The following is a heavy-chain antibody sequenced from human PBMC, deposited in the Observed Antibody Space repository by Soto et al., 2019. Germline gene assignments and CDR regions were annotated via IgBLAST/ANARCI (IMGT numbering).Heavy chain of an antibody. CDR2: ISAYNGNT. CDR3: ARDLSDWNYLNTYYYYYGMDV. CDR1: GYTFTSYG. J-gene: IGHJ6*02. V-gene: IGHV1-18*04. D-gene: IGHD1-7*01. Sequence: ASVKVSCKASGYTFTSYGISWVRQAPGQGLEWMGWISAYNGNTNYAQKLQGRVTMTTDTSTSTAYMELRSLRSDDTAVYYCARDLSDWNYLNTYYYYYGMDVWGQGTTVTVSS.